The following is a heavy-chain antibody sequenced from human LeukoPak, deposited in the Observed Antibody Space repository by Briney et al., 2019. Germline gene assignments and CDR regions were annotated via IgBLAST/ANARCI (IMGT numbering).Heavy chain of an antibody. Sequence: SETLSLTCTVSGGSISSYYWSWIRQPPRKGLEWIGYIYYSGSTNYNPSLKSRVTISVDTSKNQFSLKLSSVTAADTAVYYCARVIAAAAYDAFDIWGQGTMVTVSS. CDR1: GGSISSYY. CDR2: IYYSGST. CDR3: ARVIAAAAYDAFDI. J-gene: IGHJ3*02. D-gene: IGHD6-13*01. V-gene: IGHV4-59*01.